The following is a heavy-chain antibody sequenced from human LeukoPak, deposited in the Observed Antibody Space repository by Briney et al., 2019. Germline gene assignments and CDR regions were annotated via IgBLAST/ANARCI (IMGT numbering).Heavy chain of an antibody. Sequence: GGSLRLSCAASGFTFDDYAMHWVRQAPGKGLEWVSVIYSGGSTYYADSVKGRFTISRDNSENTLYLHMNSLRAEDTAVYYCARATFWSGYQRDSWYMDVWGKGTTVTVSS. CDR1: GFTFDDYA. CDR2: IYSGGST. CDR3: ARATFWSGYQRDSWYMDV. J-gene: IGHJ6*03. V-gene: IGHV3-66*02. D-gene: IGHD3-3*01.